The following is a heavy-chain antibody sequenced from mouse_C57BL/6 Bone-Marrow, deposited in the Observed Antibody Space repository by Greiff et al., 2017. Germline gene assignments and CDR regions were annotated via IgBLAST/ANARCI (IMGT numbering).Heavy chain of an antibody. D-gene: IGHD2-5*01. CDR2: IFPGSGST. CDR3: AAYYSNYYAMDY. Sequence: VQLQQSGPELVKPGASVKISCKASGYTFTDYYINWVKQRPGQGLEWIGWIFPGSGSTYYNEKFKGKATLTVAKSSRTAYMLLSSLTSEDSAVYFCAAYYSNYYAMDYWGQGTSVTVSS. V-gene: IGHV1-75*01. J-gene: IGHJ4*01. CDR1: GYTFTDYY.